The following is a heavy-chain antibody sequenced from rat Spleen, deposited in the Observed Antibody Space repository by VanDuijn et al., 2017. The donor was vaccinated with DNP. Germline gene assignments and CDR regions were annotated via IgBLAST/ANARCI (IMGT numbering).Heavy chain of an antibody. Sequence: QLQQSGADLVKPGTSVKLSCKASGYTFTTHHMNWIKQTTGQGLEWIGFIDPGTGGTSYNVKFRDKATLTVDKSSSTAFMQLSSLTPDDSAVYYCASSNWGYYWYFDFWGPGTMVTVSS. D-gene: IGHD5-1*01. V-gene: IGHV1-47*01. CDR2: IDPGTGGT. J-gene: IGHJ1*01. CDR1: GYTFTTHH. CDR3: ASSNWGYYWYFDF.